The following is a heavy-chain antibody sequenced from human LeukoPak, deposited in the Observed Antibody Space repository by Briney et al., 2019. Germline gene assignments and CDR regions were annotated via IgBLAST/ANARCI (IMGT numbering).Heavy chain of an antibody. J-gene: IGHJ4*02. CDR3: ARQGYCSSTSCYLLN. CDR1: GYTFTSYG. CDR2: ISAYNGNT. D-gene: IGHD2-2*01. V-gene: IGHV1-18*01. Sequence: ASVKVSCKASGYTFTSYGISWVRQAPGQGLEWMGWISAYNGNTNYAQKLQGRVTMTTDTSTSTAYMELRSLRFDDTAVYYCARQGYCSSTSCYLLNWGQGTLVTVSS.